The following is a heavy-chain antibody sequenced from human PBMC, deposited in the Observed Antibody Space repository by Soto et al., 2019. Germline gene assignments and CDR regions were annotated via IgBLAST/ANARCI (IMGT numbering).Heavy chain of an antibody. CDR1: GYTFTSYA. CDR3: VGDYYDSSGYYYRRPRIDY. J-gene: IGHJ4*02. Sequence: ASVKVSCKASGYTFTSYALHWVRQAPGQRLEWMGWINAGNGNTKYSQKFQGRVTITADKSTSTAYMELSSLRSEDTAVYYCVGDYYDSSGYYYRRPRIDYWGQGTLVTVSS. V-gene: IGHV1-3*01. CDR2: INAGNGNT. D-gene: IGHD3-22*01.